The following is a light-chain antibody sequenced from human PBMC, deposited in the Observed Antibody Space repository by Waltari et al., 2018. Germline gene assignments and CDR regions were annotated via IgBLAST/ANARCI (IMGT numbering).Light chain of an antibody. CDR3: QQYNTYPWT. J-gene: IGKJ1*01. V-gene: IGKV1-5*03. CDR1: QPINIW. Sequence: TCRSSQPINIWLAWHPPKPGKAPKVLIYKASTLQSGVPYRFSGSGSWTEFTLTIRSLQPADFATYCCQQYNTYPWTFGQGTKVEIK. CDR2: KAS.